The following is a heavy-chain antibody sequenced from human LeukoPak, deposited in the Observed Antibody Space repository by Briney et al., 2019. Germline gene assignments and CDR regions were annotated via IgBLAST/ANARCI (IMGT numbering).Heavy chain of an antibody. J-gene: IGHJ4*02. CDR3: ARFSADYGGPYFDY. Sequence: PSETLSLTCTVSGGSISGYYWSWIRQPPGKGLEWIGYIYYSGSTNYNPSLKSRVTISVDTSKNQFSLKLSSVTAADTAVYYCARFSADYGGPYFDYWGQGTLVTVSS. V-gene: IGHV4-59*01. CDR2: IYYSGST. CDR1: GGSISGYY. D-gene: IGHD4/OR15-4a*01.